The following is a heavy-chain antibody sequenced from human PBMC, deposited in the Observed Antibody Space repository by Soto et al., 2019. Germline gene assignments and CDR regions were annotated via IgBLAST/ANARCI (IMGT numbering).Heavy chain of an antibody. CDR3: AKGLRLGEC. Sequence: QVQLVQSGAEVKKPGASVKVSCKASGYTFSSYYIHWVRQAPGQGLEWIGIINPNGGSTKYAQNFEGRRTVTRDTSTATVYMDLSDLTSDDTAMYYCAKGLRLGECWGQGTLVTVSS. CDR2: INPNGGST. CDR1: GYTFSSYY. V-gene: IGHV1-46*01. J-gene: IGHJ1*01. D-gene: IGHD3-9*01.